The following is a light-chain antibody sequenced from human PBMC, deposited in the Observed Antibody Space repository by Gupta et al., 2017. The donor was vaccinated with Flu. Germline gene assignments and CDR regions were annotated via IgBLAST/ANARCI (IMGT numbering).Light chain of an antibody. V-gene: IGKV2-30*01. CDR2: EVS. Sequence: VVLTQSPLSLPVTLGQPSSISCRSSQSLGYKNGINYLNWFQQRPGQSPRRVIYEVSKRDSGDTDRFCGCGGVSDFTLKSSRVEAEDVGVYYSRRGTHPWTFGQGTRLEI. J-gene: IGKJ2*02. CDR3: RRGTHPWT. CDR1: QSLGYKNGINY.